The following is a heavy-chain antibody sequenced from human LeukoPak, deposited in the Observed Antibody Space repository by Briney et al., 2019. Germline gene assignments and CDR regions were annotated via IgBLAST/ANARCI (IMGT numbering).Heavy chain of an antibody. V-gene: IGHV3-9*01. Sequence: LSGGSLRLSCAASGFTFDDYAMHWVRQAPGKGLEWVSGISWNSGSIGYADSVKGRFTISRDNAKNTLNLQMNSLRAEDTAVYYCARSDMYCNGGRCYPYYYMDVWGKGTTVTVSS. J-gene: IGHJ6*03. CDR3: ARSDMYCNGGRCYPYYYMDV. CDR1: GFTFDDYA. CDR2: ISWNSGSI. D-gene: IGHD2-15*01.